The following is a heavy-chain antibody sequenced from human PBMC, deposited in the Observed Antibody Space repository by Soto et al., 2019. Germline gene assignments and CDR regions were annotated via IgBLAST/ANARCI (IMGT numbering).Heavy chain of an antibody. J-gene: IGHJ6*02. V-gene: IGHV3-11*01. CDR2: ISSSGSTI. D-gene: IGHD5-18*01. CDR1: GFTFSDYY. CDR3: ARDLVRGYSYGKGYYYGMDV. Sequence: PVGSLRLSCAASGFTFSDYYMSWIRQAPGKGLEWVSYISSSGSTIYYADSVKGRFTISRDNAKNSLYLQMNSLRAEDTAVYYCARDLVRGYSYGKGYYYGMDVRGQGTTVTVSS.